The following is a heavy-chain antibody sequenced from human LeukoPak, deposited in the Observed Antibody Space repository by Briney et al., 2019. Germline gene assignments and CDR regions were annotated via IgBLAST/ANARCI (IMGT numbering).Heavy chain of an antibody. CDR2: IYHSGST. J-gene: IGHJ3*02. Sequence: PSETLSLTCTVSGGSISSYYWSWIRQPPGKGLEWFGYIYHSGSTNYNPSLKSRVTISVDTSKNQFSLKLSSVTAADTAVYYCARELYGDYEAFDIWGQGTMVTVSS. CDR3: ARELYGDYEAFDI. D-gene: IGHD4-17*01. CDR1: GGSISSYY. V-gene: IGHV4-59*01.